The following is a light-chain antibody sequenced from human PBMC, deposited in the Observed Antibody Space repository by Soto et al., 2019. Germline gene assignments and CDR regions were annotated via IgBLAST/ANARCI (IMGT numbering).Light chain of an antibody. J-gene: IGLJ3*02. CDR2: EVS. CDR3: ISYTTSTTWV. CDR1: KSNIGSVS. V-gene: IGLV2-14*01. Sequence: QSVLTQTPSASGTPGQWVAISCSGSKSNIGSVSVNWYQHHPVKAPKLLIYEVSNRPSGVSDRFSGSRSGNTASLTISGLQAEDESDYYCISYTTSTTWVFGGGTKLTVL.